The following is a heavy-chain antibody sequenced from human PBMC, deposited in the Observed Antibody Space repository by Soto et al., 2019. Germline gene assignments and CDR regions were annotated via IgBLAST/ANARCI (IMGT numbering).Heavy chain of an antibody. D-gene: IGHD3-16*01. CDR1: GLTLRSYA. Sequence: EGQLLQSGGDLVQPGGSLRLSCAGSGLTLRSYAMTWIRQTPEKGLEWVSTITGRSAVPSYADSVNGRFTVSRDNSKNTVYLQMNSLRPDHTAIYYCAKGGPFTGGFDPWGQGTLVTVSA. J-gene: IGHJ5*02. V-gene: IGHV3-23*01. CDR2: ITGRSAVP. CDR3: AKGGPFTGGFDP.